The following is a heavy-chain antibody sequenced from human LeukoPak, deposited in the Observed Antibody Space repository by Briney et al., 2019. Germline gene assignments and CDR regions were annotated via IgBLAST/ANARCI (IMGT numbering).Heavy chain of an antibody. CDR1: GFTFSTYY. CDR2: INSDGGIT. J-gene: IGHJ3*02. V-gene: IGHV3-74*01. D-gene: IGHD6-19*01. Sequence: GGSLRHSCAASGFTFSTYYMHWVRQAPGKGLVWVSRINSDGGITTYADSVKGRFTISRDNAKNTLYLQMNSLRAEDTAVYYCARDQWDAFDIWGQGTMVTVSS. CDR3: ARDQWDAFDI.